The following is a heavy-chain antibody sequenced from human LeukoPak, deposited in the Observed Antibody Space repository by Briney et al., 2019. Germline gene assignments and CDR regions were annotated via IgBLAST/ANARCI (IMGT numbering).Heavy chain of an antibody. CDR2: IYSGGTT. J-gene: IGHJ3*02. CDR3: ARGNYDILTGYLGFDI. V-gene: IGHV3-53*01. D-gene: IGHD3-9*01. Sequence: AGGSLRLSCAASGFTVSSVYMTWVRQAPGKGLEEVSVIYSGGTTFYADSVKGRFTISRDNSKNTLYLQMNSLRAEDTAVYYCARGNYDILTGYLGFDIWGQGTMVTVSS. CDR1: GFTVSSVY.